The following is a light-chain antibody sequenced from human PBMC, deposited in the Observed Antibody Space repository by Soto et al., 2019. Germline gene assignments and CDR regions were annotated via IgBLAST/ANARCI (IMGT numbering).Light chain of an antibody. V-gene: IGLV3-21*04. CDR2: YDN. Sequence: SYELTQPPSVSVAPGKTARITCEGNNIGSQGVHWYQQKPGQAPVLVIFYDNDRPSGIPARFSGSNSGNTATLTISRVEAGDEADYFCQVWDSTSDHVVFGGGTKVTVL. CDR3: QVWDSTSDHVV. J-gene: IGLJ2*01. CDR1: NIGSQG.